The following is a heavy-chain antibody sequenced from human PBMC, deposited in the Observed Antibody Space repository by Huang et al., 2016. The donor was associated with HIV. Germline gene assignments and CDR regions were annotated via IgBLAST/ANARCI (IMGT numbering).Heavy chain of an antibody. J-gene: IGHJ6*02. CDR3: AAKTAAMDI. CDR2: IKQDESEK. D-gene: IGHD1-26*01. V-gene: IGHV3-7*01. Sequence: VESGGRLVQPGGFIRLSCVGSTFRFGAYWMSWVGQSPGKGLEWVANIKQDESEKYYVDSVKGRFNISRHNAKKVLFLEMNNVRVEDTATYYCAAKTAAMDIWGQGTTVTVS. CDR1: TFRFGAYW.